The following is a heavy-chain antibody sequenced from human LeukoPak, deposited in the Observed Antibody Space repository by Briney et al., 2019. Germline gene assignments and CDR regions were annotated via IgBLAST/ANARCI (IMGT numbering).Heavy chain of an antibody. D-gene: IGHD2-15*01. Sequence: PGGSLRLSCAASGFTVSSNYMSWVRQAPGKGLEWVSVIYSGGSTYYADSVEGRFTISRDNSKNTLYLQMNSLRAEDTAVYYCARDPCSGGSCYSRYWYFDLWGRGTLVTVSS. J-gene: IGHJ2*01. CDR3: ARDPCSGGSCYSRYWYFDL. CDR1: GFTVSSNY. CDR2: IYSGGST. V-gene: IGHV3-66*01.